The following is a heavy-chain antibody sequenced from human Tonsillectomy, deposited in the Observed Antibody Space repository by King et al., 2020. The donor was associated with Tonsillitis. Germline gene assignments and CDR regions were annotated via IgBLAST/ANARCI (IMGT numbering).Heavy chain of an antibody. V-gene: IGHV3-73*01. Sequence: VQLVESGGGLVQPGGSLKLSCAASGFTFSGSVMHWVRQASGKGLEWVGRIRSKANSYATAYAASVEGRVTISRDDSKNTAYLQMHSLKIEDSAVYYCTMVTATPATSGWGHGTLVTVSS. D-gene: IGHD2-21*02. J-gene: IGHJ4*01. CDR2: IRSKANSYAT. CDR3: TMVTATPATSG. CDR1: GFTFSGSV.